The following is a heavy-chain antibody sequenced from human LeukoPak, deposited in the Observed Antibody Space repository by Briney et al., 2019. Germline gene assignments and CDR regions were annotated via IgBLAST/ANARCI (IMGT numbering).Heavy chain of an antibody. Sequence: PSETLSLTCTVSGGSISSYYWSWIRQPPGKGLEWIGYIYYSGSTNYNPSLKSRVTISVDTSKNQFSLKLSSVTAADTAVYYCARARYSSSFFRVDPWGQGTLVTVSS. V-gene: IGHV4-59*01. CDR1: GGSISSYY. D-gene: IGHD6-6*01. CDR2: IYYSGST. J-gene: IGHJ5*02. CDR3: ARARYSSSFFRVDP.